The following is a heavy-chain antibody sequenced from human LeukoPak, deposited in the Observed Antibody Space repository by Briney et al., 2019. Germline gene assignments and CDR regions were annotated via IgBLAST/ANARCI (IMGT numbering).Heavy chain of an antibody. CDR2: INGDGRST. D-gene: IGHD3-22*01. CDR1: GFTFSSYW. V-gene: IGHV3-74*01. J-gene: IGHJ4*02. CDR3: ARGFDYYDSAASGY. Sequence: PGGSLRLSCAVSGFTFSSYWMHWVRQAPGKGLVWVSRINGDGRSTTYADSAKGRFTISRDNAKNTLYLQMNILRVEDTAVYYCARGFDYYDSAASGYWGQGALVTVSS.